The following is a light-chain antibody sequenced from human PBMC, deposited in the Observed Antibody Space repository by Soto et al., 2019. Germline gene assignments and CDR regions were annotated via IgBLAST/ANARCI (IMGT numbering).Light chain of an antibody. V-gene: IGLV2-14*01. CDR2: EVV. CDR1: SSDVGGYNY. CDR3: SSYTGSHTLVV. Sequence: SALTQPASVSGSPGQSITISCTGTSSDVGGYNYVSWYQQHPGKAPKLIIYEVVNRPSGVSSRFSGSKSGNTASLTISGLQAEDEADFYCSSYTGSHTLVVFGGGTKVTVL. J-gene: IGLJ2*01.